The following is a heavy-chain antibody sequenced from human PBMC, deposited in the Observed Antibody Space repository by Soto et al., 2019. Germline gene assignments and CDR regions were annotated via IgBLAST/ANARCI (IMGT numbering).Heavy chain of an antibody. D-gene: IGHD6-13*01. CDR2: IYYSGST. V-gene: IGHV4-59*12. Sequence: SQTLSLTSTFAAGSSGGYCGSLIRQPPGKGLEWIGYIYYSGSTNYNPSLKSRVTISVDTSKNQFSLKLSSVTVADMAVYYCAHVYWAASGTRYYFDYWGQGTLVTVSS. CDR3: AHVYWAASGTRYYFDY. CDR1: AGSSGGYC. J-gene: IGHJ4*02.